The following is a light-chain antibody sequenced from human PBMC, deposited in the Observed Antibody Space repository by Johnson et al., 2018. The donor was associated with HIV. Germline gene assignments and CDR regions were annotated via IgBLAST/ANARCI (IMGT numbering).Light chain of an antibody. CDR2: DNN. V-gene: IGLV1-51*01. CDR3: GTWDSSLSALA. CDR1: SSNIGNNY. J-gene: IGLJ1*01. Sequence: SVLTQPPSVSAAPGQKVTISCSGSSSNIGNNYVSWYQQLPGTAPKLLIYDNNKRPSGIPDRFYGSKSGTSATLGITGLQTGDEADYYCGTWDSSLSALAFGTGTKVTVL.